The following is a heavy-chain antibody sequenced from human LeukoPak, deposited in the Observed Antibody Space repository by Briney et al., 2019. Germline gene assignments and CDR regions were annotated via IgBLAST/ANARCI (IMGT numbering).Heavy chain of an antibody. J-gene: IGHJ4*02. D-gene: IGHD6-13*01. Sequence: SETLSLTCTVSGGSISSSYWSWIRQPPGKGLEWIGYIYYSGTTNYNPSLKSRVTISVDTSKNQFSLKLSSVTAADTAVYYCARGVYIAAAQYGYWGQGTLVTVSS. CDR2: IYYSGTT. V-gene: IGHV4-59*01. CDR3: ARGVYIAAAQYGY. CDR1: GGSISSSY.